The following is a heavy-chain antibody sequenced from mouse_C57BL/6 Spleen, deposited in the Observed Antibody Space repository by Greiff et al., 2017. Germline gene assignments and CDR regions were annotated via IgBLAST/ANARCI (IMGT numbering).Heavy chain of an antibody. CDR2: ISGGGGDT. J-gene: IGHJ3*01. CDR3: ARHGYSHFAY. D-gene: IGHD2-3*01. V-gene: IGHV5-9*04. CDR1: GFTFSSYT. Sequence: EVQVVESGGGLVKPGGSLKLSCAASGFTFSSYTMSWVRQTPEKRLEWVATISGGGGDTYYPDSVKGRFTISRDNAKNNLYLQMSHLKSEDTAMYYCARHGYSHFAYWGQGTLVTVSA.